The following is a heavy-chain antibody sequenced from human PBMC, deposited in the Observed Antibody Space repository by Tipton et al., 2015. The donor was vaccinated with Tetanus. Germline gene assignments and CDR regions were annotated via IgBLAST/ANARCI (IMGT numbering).Heavy chain of an antibody. CDR2: FFYSGST. Sequence: TLSLTCTVSGGSVSSGSYYWSWIRQPPGKGLEWIGYFFYSGSTNYNPSLKSRVAMSVDTSKNQLSLKLSPVTSADTAVYYCARTSGYLYSSYWGQGTLVTVSS. J-gene: IGHJ1*01. V-gene: IGHV4-61*01. CDR1: GGSVSSGSYY. D-gene: IGHD3-3*01. CDR3: ARTSGYLYSSY.